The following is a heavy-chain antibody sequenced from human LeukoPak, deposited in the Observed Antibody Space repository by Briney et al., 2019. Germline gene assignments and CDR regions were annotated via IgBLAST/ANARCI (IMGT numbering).Heavy chain of an antibody. J-gene: IGHJ3*02. CDR3: ARSRYCSSTSCGAFDI. D-gene: IGHD2-2*01. V-gene: IGHV4-4*07. CDR1: GGSISSYY. Sequence: SETLSLTCTVSGGSISSYYWSWIRQPAGKGLEWIGRIYTSGSTNYNPSLKSRVTMSVDTPKNQFSLKLSSVTAADTAVYYCARSRYCSSTSCGAFDIWGQGTMVIVSS. CDR2: IYTSGST.